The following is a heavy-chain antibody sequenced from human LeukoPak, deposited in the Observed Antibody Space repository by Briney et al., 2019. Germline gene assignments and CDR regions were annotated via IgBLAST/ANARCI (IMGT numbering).Heavy chain of an antibody. D-gene: IGHD3-22*01. J-gene: IGHJ4*02. V-gene: IGHV3-21*01. CDR3: ARDPPYYDSSGYYYDY. Sequence: GGSLRLSCAASGFTFSTYSMNWVRQAPGKGLEWVSSISDSSIYIYYAESVKGRFTISRDNAKNSLYLQMNSLRAEDTAVYYCARDPPYYDSSGYYYDYWGQGTLVTVSS. CDR1: GFTFSTYS. CDR2: ISDSSIYI.